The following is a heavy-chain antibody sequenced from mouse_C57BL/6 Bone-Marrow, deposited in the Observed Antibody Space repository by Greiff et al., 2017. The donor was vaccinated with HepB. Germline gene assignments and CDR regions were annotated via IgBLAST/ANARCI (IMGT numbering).Heavy chain of an antibody. D-gene: IGHD1-1*01. J-gene: IGHJ2*01. V-gene: IGHV1-26*01. CDR1: GYTFTDYY. Sequence: VQLQQSGPELVKPGASVKISCKASGYTFTDYYMNWVKQSHGKSLEWIGDINPNNGGTSYNQKFKGKATLTVDKSSSTAYMELRSLTSEDSAVYYCARSAVVAPYYFDYWGQGTTLTVSS. CDR2: INPNNGGT. CDR3: ARSAVVAPYYFDY.